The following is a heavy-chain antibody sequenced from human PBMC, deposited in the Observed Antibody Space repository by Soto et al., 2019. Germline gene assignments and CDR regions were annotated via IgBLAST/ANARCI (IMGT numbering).Heavy chain of an antibody. Sequence: PGGSLRFSCAASGFTFSSYGMHWVRQAPGKGLEWVAVIWYDGSNKYYADSVKGRFTISRDNSKNTLYLQMNSLRAEDTAVYYCARDLYSYGYGLLDYWGQGTLVTVSS. D-gene: IGHD5-18*01. V-gene: IGHV3-33*01. CDR1: GFTFSSYG. CDR3: ARDLYSYGYGLLDY. J-gene: IGHJ4*02. CDR2: IWYDGSNK.